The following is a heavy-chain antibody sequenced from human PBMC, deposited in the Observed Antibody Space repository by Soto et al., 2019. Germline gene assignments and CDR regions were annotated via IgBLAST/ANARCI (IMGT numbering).Heavy chain of an antibody. V-gene: IGHV4-34*01. D-gene: IGHD6-13*01. CDR2: INHSGST. CDR3: ARVPHHYVPGYSSSWYRSGYYYYGMDV. J-gene: IGHJ6*02. CDR1: GGSFSGYY. Sequence: LSLTCAVYGGSFSGYYWSWIRQPPGKGLEWIGEINHSGSTNYNPSLKSRVTISVDTSKNQFSLKLSSVTAADTAVYYCARVPHHYVPGYSSSWYRSGYYYYGMDVWGQGTTVTVSS.